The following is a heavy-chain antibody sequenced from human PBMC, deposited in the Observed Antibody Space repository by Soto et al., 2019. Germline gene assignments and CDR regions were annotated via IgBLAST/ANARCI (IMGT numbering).Heavy chain of an antibody. Sequence: PSETLSLTCTVSGGSISSYYWSWIRQPPGKGLEWIGYVYYRGSTSYIPSLKSRVTISVDASKNQFSLKLTSVTAADTAVYFCARLYYAGSPYYPPGYWGQGTLVTVSS. CDR2: VYYRGST. D-gene: IGHD3-22*01. CDR1: GGSISSYY. V-gene: IGHV4-59*08. CDR3: ARLYYAGSPYYPPGY. J-gene: IGHJ4*02.